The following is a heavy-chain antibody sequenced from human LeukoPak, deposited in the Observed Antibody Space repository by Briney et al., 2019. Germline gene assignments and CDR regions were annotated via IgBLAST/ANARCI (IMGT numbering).Heavy chain of an antibody. CDR2: ISSSSSYI. Sequence: GGSLRLSCAASGFTFSNYSMNWVRQAPGKGLEWVSSISSSSSYIYYADSVKGRFTISRDNAKNSLYLQMNSLRAEDTAVYYCARLAARGYYFDYWGQGILVTVSS. CDR1: GFTFSNYS. D-gene: IGHD6-6*01. CDR3: ARLAARGYYFDY. V-gene: IGHV3-21*01. J-gene: IGHJ4*02.